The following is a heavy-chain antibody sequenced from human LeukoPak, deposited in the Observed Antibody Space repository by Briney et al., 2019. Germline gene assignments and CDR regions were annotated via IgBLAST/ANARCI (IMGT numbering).Heavy chain of an antibody. CDR2: ISGSGGST. J-gene: IGHJ4*02. V-gene: IGHV3-23*01. D-gene: IGHD7-27*01. CDR3: AKEYRDQLGTRFLDY. CDR1: GFPFSSYA. Sequence: GGSLGLSCAASGFPFSSYAMSWVCQAPGKGLEWVSAISGSGGSTYYADSVKGRFTISRDNSKNTLYLQMNSLRAEDTAVYYCAKEYRDQLGTRFLDYWGQGTLVTVSS.